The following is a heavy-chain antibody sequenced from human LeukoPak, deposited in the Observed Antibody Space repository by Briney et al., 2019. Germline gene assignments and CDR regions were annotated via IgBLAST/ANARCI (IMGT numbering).Heavy chain of an antibody. CDR2: IYYSGGT. J-gene: IGHJ1*01. V-gene: IGHV4-59*01. Sequence: ASETLSLTCTVSGGSISSYYWSWIRQPPGKGLEWIGYIYYSGGTNYNPSLKSRVTISVDTSKNQFSLMLSSVTAADTAVYYCARVGGRDYHDSSGYYYPEYFQHWGQGTLVTVSS. CDR3: ARVGGRDYHDSSGYYYPEYFQH. D-gene: IGHD3-22*01. CDR1: GGSISSYY.